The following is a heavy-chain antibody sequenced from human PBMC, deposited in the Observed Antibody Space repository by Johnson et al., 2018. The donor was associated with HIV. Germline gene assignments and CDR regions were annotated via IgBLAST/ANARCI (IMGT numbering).Heavy chain of an antibody. CDR2: IKQDGSDK. V-gene: IGHV3-7*01. J-gene: IGHJ3*01. Sequence: VQLVESGGGVVQPGRSLRLSCAASGFTFSSYWMSWVRQAPGKGLEWVANIKQDGSDKYYVDSVTGRFTIARDNANNSLYLQMNSLRAEDTAVYYCVVVVTRRAFDFWGQGTMVTVSS. CDR1: GFTFSSYW. CDR3: VVVVTRRAFDF. D-gene: IGHD2-21*02.